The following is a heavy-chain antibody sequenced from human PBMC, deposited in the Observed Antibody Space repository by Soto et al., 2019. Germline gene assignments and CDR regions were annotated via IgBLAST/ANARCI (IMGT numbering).Heavy chain of an antibody. J-gene: IGHJ4*02. Sequence: SQTLSLTCAISGDSVSSNNAASNWIRQSPSRGLEWLGRTYYRSKWYFEYEVSVESRITINPDTSKNQFSLHLNSVTPEDTAVYFCAIAQPPVGASYYFQYWGQGNLVTISS. V-gene: IGHV6-1*01. CDR3: AIAQPPVGASYYFQY. CDR1: GDSVSSNNAA. D-gene: IGHD1-26*01. CDR2: TYYRSKWYF.